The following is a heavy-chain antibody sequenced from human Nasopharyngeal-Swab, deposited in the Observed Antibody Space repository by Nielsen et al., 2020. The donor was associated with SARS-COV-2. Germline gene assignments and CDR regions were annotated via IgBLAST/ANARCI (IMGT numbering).Heavy chain of an antibody. J-gene: IGHJ3*02. CDR3: AREDWKGFWDGVVISDAFDI. V-gene: IGHV1-2*02. CDR1: GYTFTGYY. D-gene: IGHD3-3*01. CDR2: INPNSGGT. Sequence: ASVKVSCKASGYTFTGYYMHWVRQAPGQGLEWLGWINPNSGGTNYAQKFKGRVTMTRDTSISTAYMELSRLRSDDTAVYYCAREDWKGFWDGVVISDAFDIWGQGTMVTVSS.